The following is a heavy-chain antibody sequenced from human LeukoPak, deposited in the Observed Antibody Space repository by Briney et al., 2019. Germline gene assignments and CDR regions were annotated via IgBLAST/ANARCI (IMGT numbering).Heavy chain of an antibody. J-gene: IGHJ4*02. CDR2: IRSKADSYAT. V-gene: IGHV3-73*01. CDR1: GFTFSDSG. D-gene: IGHD1-26*01. Sequence: GGSLRLSCAASGFTFSDSGMHWVRQASGKGLEWVGHIRSKADSYATVYAASVKGRFTVTRNDSENTAYLQMNSLKTEDTAVYYCATFPSGSYSAYWGQGTLVTVSS. CDR3: ATFPSGSYSAY.